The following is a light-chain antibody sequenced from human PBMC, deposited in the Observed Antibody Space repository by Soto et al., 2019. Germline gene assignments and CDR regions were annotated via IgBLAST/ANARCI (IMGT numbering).Light chain of an antibody. CDR3: QQYNNWPQT. Sequence: EIVMTQSPATLSVSPGERATLSCRPTQSVNSHLAGYQQKPAQVPSPLIYAASTRATGIPARFSGSGSGTEFTLTISSLQSEDFAVYYCQQYNNWPQTFGQGTKVEI. CDR2: AAS. V-gene: IGKV3-15*01. J-gene: IGKJ1*01. CDR1: QSVNSH.